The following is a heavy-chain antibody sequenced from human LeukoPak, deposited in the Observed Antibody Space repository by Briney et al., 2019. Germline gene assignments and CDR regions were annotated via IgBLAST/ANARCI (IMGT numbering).Heavy chain of an antibody. D-gene: IGHD3-16*01. V-gene: IGHV4-59*01. CDR2: IYYSGST. CDR1: GGSISSYY. Sequence: SETLSLTCTVSGGSISSYYWSLIRQPPGKGLEWIGYIYYSGSTNYNPSLKSRVTISVDTSKNQFSLKLSSVTAADTAVYYCAGSVGGFDYWGQGTLVTVSS. CDR3: AGSVGGFDY. J-gene: IGHJ4*02.